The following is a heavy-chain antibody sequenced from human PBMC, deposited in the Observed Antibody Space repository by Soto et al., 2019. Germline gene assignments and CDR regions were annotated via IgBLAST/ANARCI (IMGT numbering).Heavy chain of an antibody. CDR1: GFTFSSYS. V-gene: IGHV3-21*01. CDR2: MSSSSTYI. Sequence: EVQLVESGGGLVKPGGSLRLSCAASGFTFSSYSFNWVRQAPGKGLEWVSSMSSSSTYINYADSVKGRFTVSRDNAKNSLFLQMNSLRGEDTAVYYCAREGPDTLDFWGQGTMVTVSP. CDR3: AREGPDTLDF. J-gene: IGHJ3*01.